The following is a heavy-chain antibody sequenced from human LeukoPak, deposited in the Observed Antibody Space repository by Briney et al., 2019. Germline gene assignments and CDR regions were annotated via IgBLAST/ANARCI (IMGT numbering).Heavy chain of an antibody. J-gene: IGHJ3*02. V-gene: IGHV3-66*01. CDR2: IYSGGST. CDR1: EFSVGSNY. CDR3: ARIYSSSSSRGAFDI. D-gene: IGHD6-6*01. Sequence: PGGSLRLSCAASEFSVGSNYMTWVRQAPGKGLEWVSLIYSGGSTYYADSVKGRFTISRDNSKNTLYLQMNSLRAEDTAVYYCARIYSSSSSRGAFDIWGQGTMVTVSS.